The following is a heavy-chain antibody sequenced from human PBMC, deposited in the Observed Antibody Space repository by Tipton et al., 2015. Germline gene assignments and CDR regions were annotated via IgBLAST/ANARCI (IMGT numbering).Heavy chain of an antibody. Sequence: QLVQSGAEVKKPGESLKISCKGSGYSFNTYWIAWVRQMPGKGLEWMGVIYPGDSDTRYSPSFQGQVAFSADKSINTAYLQWSSLKASDTAMYYCAGSIVVAGKDYYYGMDVWGQGTTVTVSS. V-gene: IGHV5-51*01. CDR3: AGSIVVAGKDYYYGMDV. D-gene: IGHD6-19*01. CDR1: GYSFNTYW. CDR2: IYPGDSDT. J-gene: IGHJ6*02.